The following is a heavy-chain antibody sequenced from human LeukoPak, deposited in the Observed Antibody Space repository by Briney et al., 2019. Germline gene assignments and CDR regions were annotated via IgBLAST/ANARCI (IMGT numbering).Heavy chain of an antibody. CDR2: IYQSGST. Sequence: SETLSLTCTVSGHSIRSGYYWGWIRQSPGKGPEWIGNIYQSGSTSYNPSLTSRVTISVDSSKNELSLSLNSVTAADTAVYYCARGGSGWPFDYWGQGTLVTVSS. CDR1: GHSIRSGYY. CDR3: ARGGSGWPFDY. J-gene: IGHJ4*02. D-gene: IGHD6-19*01. V-gene: IGHV4-38-2*02.